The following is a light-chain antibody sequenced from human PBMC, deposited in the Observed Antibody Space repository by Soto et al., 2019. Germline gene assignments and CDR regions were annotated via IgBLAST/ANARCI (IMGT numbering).Light chain of an antibody. CDR2: GAS. V-gene: IGKV3-20*01. Sequence: EIVLTQSPGTLSFSPGERATLSCRASQSVSTSYLAWYQQKPGQALRLLIYGASSRATGIPDRFSGSESGAHFTLTISRLEPEDFAVYYCQQYGSVPLTFGGGTKVEIK. CDR1: QSVSTSY. CDR3: QQYGSVPLT. J-gene: IGKJ4*01.